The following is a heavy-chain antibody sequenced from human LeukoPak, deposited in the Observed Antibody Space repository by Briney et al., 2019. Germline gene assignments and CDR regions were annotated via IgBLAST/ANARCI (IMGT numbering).Heavy chain of an antibody. V-gene: IGHV1-46*01. CDR2: INPSGGST. CDR1: GYTFTSYY. J-gene: IGHJ4*02. CDR3: ARRQPWGRDGYHGGFDY. D-gene: IGHD5-24*01. Sequence: ASVKVSCKASGYTFTSYYMHWVRQAPGQWLEWMGIINPSGGSTSYAQKFQGRVTMTRDTSTSTVYMELSSLRSEDTAVYYCARRQPWGRDGYHGGFDYWGQGTLVTVSS.